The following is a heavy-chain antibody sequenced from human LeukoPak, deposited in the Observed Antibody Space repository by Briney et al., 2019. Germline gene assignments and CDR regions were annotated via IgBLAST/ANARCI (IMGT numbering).Heavy chain of an antibody. CDR3: VLGAYWNDDKNAFHI. CDR1: GLTFSSYD. Sequence: GGSLRLSCVASGLTFSSYDMQWIRQAPGKGLEWVSSIGATGDTYYTGSVKGRFTISRENAKKSVYLQMSSLSAGDTAVYFCVLGAYWNDDKNAFHIWGPGIMVTVSS. CDR2: IGATGDT. D-gene: IGHD1-1*01. V-gene: IGHV3-13*01. J-gene: IGHJ3*02.